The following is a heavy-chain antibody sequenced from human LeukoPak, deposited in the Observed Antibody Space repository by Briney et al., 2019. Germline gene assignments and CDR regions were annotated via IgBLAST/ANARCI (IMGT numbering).Heavy chain of an antibody. V-gene: IGHV3-23*01. CDR3: AKTHGDFCSGVSCYYVSAFDY. D-gene: IGHD2-15*01. J-gene: IGHJ4*02. Sequence: GGSLRLSCAVSGFTFSHYAMSRVRLAPGKGLEWVSSISVSGISTYYAGSVKGRFTISRDNSKNTLYLQMNSLRAEDTAIYYCAKTHGDFCSGVSCYYVSAFDYWGQGTLVTVSS. CDR2: ISVSGIST. CDR1: GFTFSHYA.